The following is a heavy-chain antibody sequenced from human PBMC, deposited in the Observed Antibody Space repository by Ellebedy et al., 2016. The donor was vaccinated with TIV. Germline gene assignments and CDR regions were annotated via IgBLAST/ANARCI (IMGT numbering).Heavy chain of an antibody. Sequence: GGSLRLXXEGSGFTFATYNFHWVRQAPGEGLEWLAFVAWDGINTYYADSVKGRFTISRDNSRNTVYLQLNNLRREDTAVYFCARDGRSDGDNGFDYWGQGALVTVSS. V-gene: IGHV3-30*02. D-gene: IGHD4-17*01. J-gene: IGHJ4*02. CDR1: GFTFATYN. CDR3: ARDGRSDGDNGFDY. CDR2: VAWDGINT.